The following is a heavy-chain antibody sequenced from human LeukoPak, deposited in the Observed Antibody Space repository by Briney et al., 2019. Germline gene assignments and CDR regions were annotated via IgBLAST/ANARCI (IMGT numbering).Heavy chain of an antibody. J-gene: IGHJ4*02. CDR3: ASQLLHTGFDY. CDR1: GGSISSSSYY. CDR2: IYYSGST. V-gene: IGHV4-39*01. Sequence: KPSETLSLTCTVSGGSISSSSYYWGWIRQPPGKGLEWIGSIYYSGSTYYNPSLKSRVTVSVDTSKNQFSLKLSSVTAADTAVYYCASQLLHTGFDYWGQGTLVTVSS. D-gene: IGHD3-22*01.